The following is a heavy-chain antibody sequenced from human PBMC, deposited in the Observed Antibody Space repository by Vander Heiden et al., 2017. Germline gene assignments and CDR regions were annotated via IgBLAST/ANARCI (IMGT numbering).Heavy chain of an antibody. CDR3: GRSVCSSWYDYSDY. J-gene: IGHJ4*01. V-gene: IGHV7-4-1*02. CDR2: SNTTPGNP. Sequence: QVQLVQSGSELKKPGASVKVSCKASGYTFTDNAVNWVRQAPGQGLDWRGGSNTTPGNPTYAQAFTGRFVFSLDPSVTTAYLQISSLKAEDTALYYCGRSVCSSWYDYSDY. D-gene: IGHD6-13*01. CDR1: GYTFTDNA.